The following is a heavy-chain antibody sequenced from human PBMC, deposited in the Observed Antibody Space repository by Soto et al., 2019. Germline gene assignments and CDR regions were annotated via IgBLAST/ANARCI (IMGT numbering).Heavy chain of an antibody. CDR2: IWYDGSNK. D-gene: IGHD6-13*01. CDR3: ARAWAAAVDY. Sequence: GSLKLSCAASGFNFRSYGMHWVRQAPGKGLEWVAVIWYDGSNKYYADSVKGRFTISRDNSKNTLYLQMNSLRAEDTAVYYCARAWAAAVDYWGQGTLVTVSS. V-gene: IGHV3-33*01. CDR1: GFNFRSYG. J-gene: IGHJ4*02.